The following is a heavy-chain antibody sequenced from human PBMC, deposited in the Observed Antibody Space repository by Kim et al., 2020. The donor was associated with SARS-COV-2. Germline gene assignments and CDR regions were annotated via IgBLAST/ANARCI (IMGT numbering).Heavy chain of an antibody. D-gene: IGHD2-2*01. CDR3: AKGYSSTRSKQQLAGVFDS. J-gene: IGHJ4*02. Sequence: GGSLRLSCAASGFTFSSYAMSWVRQAPGKGLEWVSAISGSGGSTYYADSVKGRFTISRDNSKNTLYLQMNSLRAEDTAVYYCAKGYSSTRSKQQLAGVFDSWGQGTLVTVSS. CDR1: GFTFSSYA. CDR2: ISGSGGST. V-gene: IGHV3-23*01.